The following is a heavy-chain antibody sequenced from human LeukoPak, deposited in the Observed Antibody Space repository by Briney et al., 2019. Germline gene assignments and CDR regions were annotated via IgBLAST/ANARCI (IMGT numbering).Heavy chain of an antibody. CDR3: ARDSGGYYYLDS. CDR2: IYYSGST. V-gene: IGHV4-59*01. CDR1: GFTFSNYN. J-gene: IGHJ4*02. D-gene: IGHD3-22*01. Sequence: GSLRLSCAASGFTFSNYNMNWVRQPPGKGLEWIGHIYYSGSTDYNSSLKSRVTISVDKSKKQVSLKLTSATAADTAVYYCARDSGGYYYLDSWGQGTLVTVSP.